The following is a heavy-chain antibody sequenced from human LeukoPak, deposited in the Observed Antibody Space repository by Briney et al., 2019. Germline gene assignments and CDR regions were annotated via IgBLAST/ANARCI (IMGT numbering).Heavy chain of an antibody. J-gene: IGHJ2*01. CDR3: AREEANWYFDL. CDR1: GFTFSSYS. Sequence: GGSLRLSCAASGFTFSSYSMNWVRQAPGKGLVWVSSISSSSSYIYYADSVKGRFTISRDNAKNSLYLQMNSLRAEDTAVYYCAREEANWYFDLWGRGTLVTVSS. V-gene: IGHV3-21*01. CDR2: ISSSSSYI.